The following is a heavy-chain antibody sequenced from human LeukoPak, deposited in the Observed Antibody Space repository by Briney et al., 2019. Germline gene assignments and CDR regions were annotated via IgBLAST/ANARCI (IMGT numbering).Heavy chain of an antibody. V-gene: IGHV1-24*01. D-gene: IGHD5-12*01. J-gene: IGHJ6*04. CDR1: GYTLTELS. CDR2: FDPGDGET. Sequence: ASVKVSCKVSGYTLTELSMHWVRQAPGKGLEWMGGFDPGDGETIYAQKFQGRVTMTEDTSTDTAYMELSSLRSEDTAVYYCATGHVDIVATSHYYGMDVWGKGTTVTVSS. CDR3: ATGHVDIVATSHYYGMDV.